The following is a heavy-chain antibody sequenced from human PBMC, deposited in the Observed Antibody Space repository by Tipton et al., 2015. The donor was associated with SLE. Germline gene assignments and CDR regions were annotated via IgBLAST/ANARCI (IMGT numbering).Heavy chain of an antibody. V-gene: IGHV4-59*02. CDR2: VFYSGST. CDR1: GGSVTSYY. D-gene: IGHD4-17*01. J-gene: IGHJ4*02. Sequence: TLSLTCTVFGGSVTSYYWSWIRQPPGKGLEWIGYVFYSGSTNYSPSLQRRVTMSLDTSKNRFSLKLYSVTAADTAVYYCARDKNGDYYDYWGQGTLVTVSS. CDR3: ARDKNGDYYDY.